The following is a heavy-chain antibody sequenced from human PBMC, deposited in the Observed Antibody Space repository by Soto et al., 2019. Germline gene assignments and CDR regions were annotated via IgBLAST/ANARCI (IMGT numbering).Heavy chain of an antibody. CDR2: ARNKANSYTT. Sequence: GSLRLSCAASGFTFSDHHMDWVRQAPGKGLEWVGRARNKANSYTTAYAASVKGRFTISRDDSKNSLSLQMNSLKTEDTAVYYCARDYYYDSMGAKLFLTRDDAFDIWGQGTMVTVSS. V-gene: IGHV3-72*01. CDR3: ARDYYYDSMGAKLFLTRDDAFDI. D-gene: IGHD3-22*01. J-gene: IGHJ3*02. CDR1: GFTFSDHH.